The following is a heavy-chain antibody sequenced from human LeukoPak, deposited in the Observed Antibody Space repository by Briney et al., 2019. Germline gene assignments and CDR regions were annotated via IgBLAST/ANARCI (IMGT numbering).Heavy chain of an antibody. CDR3: ASRNSGSSQHAFDI. D-gene: IGHD1-26*01. V-gene: IGHV1-69*13. Sequence: ASVKVSCKASGYTFTGYYMHWVRQAPGQGLEWMGGIIPIFGTANYAQKFQGRVTITADESTSTAYMELSSLRSEDTAVYYCASRNSGSSQHAFDIWGQGTMVTVSS. CDR1: GYTFTGYY. CDR2: IIPIFGTA. J-gene: IGHJ3*02.